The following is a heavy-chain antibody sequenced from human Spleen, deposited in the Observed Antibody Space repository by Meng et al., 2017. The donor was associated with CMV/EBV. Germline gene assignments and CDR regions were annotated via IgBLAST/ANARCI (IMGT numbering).Heavy chain of an antibody. V-gene: IGHV4-34*01. J-gene: IGHJ5*02. CDR1: GVSCARDY. Sequence: LTCAVSGVSCARDYWTRMREWAEERMEWSGRINQGGGAKDRPTLKSQVSISMDASKNQFSMKLMSVAAADTAVYYCTRVVGGGWFDPWGQGTLVTVSS. CDR3: TRVVGGGWFDP. CDR2: INQGGGA. D-gene: IGHD1-26*01.